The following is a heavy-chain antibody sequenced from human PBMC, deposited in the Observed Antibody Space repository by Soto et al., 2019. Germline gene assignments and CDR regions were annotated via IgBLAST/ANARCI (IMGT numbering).Heavy chain of an antibody. CDR1: AFIFNNAW. D-gene: IGHD4-4*01. J-gene: IGHJ6*02. Sequence: EVQLVESGGGLIKPGGSLRLSCEASAFIFNNAWMNWVRQAPGKGLEWVGRIKRKSEGGTTDYAVPVKGRISISRDDSTNTVYLQMNSLTSEDTAVYYCSADSVLTTDTGMDVWGQGTTVTVS. CDR2: IKRKSEGGTT. V-gene: IGHV3-15*07. CDR3: SADSVLTTDTGMDV.